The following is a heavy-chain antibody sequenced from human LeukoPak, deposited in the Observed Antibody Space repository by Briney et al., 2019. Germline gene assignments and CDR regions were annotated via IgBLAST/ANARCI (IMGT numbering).Heavy chain of an antibody. Sequence: GASVKVSCKVSGYTPTELSMHWVRQAPGKGLEWMGGFDPEDGETIYAQKFQGRVTMTEDTSTDTAYMELSSLRSEDTAVYYCATALLKYDSSGYYFANFDYWGQGTLVTVSS. V-gene: IGHV1-24*01. CDR2: FDPEDGET. CDR3: ATALLKYDSSGYYFANFDY. CDR1: GYTPTELS. J-gene: IGHJ4*02. D-gene: IGHD3-22*01.